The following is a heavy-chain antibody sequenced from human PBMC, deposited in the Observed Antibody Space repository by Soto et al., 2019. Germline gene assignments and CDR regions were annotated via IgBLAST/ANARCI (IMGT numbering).Heavy chain of an antibody. V-gene: IGHV1-8*01. J-gene: IGHJ4*02. D-gene: IGHD6-25*01. Sequence: ASVEVSCKDSGYTLTSYDINWVRQATGQGLEWMGWMNPNSGNTGYAQKFQGRVTMTRNTSISTAYMELSSLRSEDTAVYYCTPPGSDYWGQGTLVTVSS. CDR2: MNPNSGNT. CDR3: TPPGSDY. CDR1: GYTLTSYD.